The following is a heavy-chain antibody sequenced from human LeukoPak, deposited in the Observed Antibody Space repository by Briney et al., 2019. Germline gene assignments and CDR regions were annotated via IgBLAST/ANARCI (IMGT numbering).Heavy chain of an antibody. Sequence: SQTLSLTCTVSGGSISSGSYYWSWIRQPAGKGLEWIGRIYTSGSTNYNPSLKSRVTISVDTSKNQFSLKLSSVTAADTAVYYCAREGVAVVAATIWSQGTLVTVSS. V-gene: IGHV4-61*02. J-gene: IGHJ4*02. CDR1: GGSISSGSYY. CDR2: IYTSGST. D-gene: IGHD2-15*01. CDR3: AREGVAVVAATI.